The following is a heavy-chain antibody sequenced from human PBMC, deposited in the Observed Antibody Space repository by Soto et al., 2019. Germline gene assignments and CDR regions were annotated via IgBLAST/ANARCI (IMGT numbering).Heavy chain of an antibody. J-gene: IGHJ3*02. D-gene: IGHD2-15*01. V-gene: IGHV3-23*01. Sequence: GGSLRLSCAASGFTFSSYAMSWVRQAPGKGLEWVSAISGSGGSTYYADSVKGRFTISRDNSKNTLYLQMNSLRAEDTAVYYCAKDKDIVVVVAAPRAFDIWGQGTMLTVSS. CDR2: ISGSGGST. CDR1: GFTFSSYA. CDR3: AKDKDIVVVVAAPRAFDI.